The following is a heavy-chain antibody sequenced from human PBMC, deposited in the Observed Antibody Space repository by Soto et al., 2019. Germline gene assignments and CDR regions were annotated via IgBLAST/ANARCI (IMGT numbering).Heavy chain of an antibody. V-gene: IGHV1-69*02. J-gene: IGHJ6*02. CDR3: ALSLNPGSATPSYYAMDV. D-gene: IGHD2-15*01. CDR2: IIPVLGVE. Sequence: QVQLVQSGAEVKKPGSSAKVSCKASGGSFTNFMITWVRQAPGQGLEWMGRIIPVLGVEYYAQKFQGRFMITADKSTTPASMAVTSLTSEDTAVYYCALSLNPGSATPSYYAMDVWGRGTTVTVSS. CDR1: GGSFTNFM.